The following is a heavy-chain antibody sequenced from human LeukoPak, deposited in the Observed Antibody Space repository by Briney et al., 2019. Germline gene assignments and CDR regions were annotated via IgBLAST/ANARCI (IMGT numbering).Heavy chain of an antibody. D-gene: IGHD6-19*01. V-gene: IGHV3-9*01. CDR2: ISWNSGSI. J-gene: IGHJ4*02. CDR1: GFTFDDYA. Sequence: GGSLRLSCAASGFTFDDYAMHWVRQAPGKGLEWVSGISWNSGSIGYADSVKGRFTISRDNAKNSLYLQMNSLRAEDTALYYCAKDTGIAVAGRGGIDYWGQGTLVTVSS. CDR3: AKDTGIAVAGRGGIDY.